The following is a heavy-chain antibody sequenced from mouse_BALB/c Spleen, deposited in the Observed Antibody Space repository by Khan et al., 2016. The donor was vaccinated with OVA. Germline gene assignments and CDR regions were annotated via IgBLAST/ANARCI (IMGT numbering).Heavy chain of an antibody. J-gene: IGHJ2*01. CDR1: GYTFTSYW. Sequence: QVRLQQSGAELATPGASVKMSCKASGYTFTSYWMHWIKQRPGQGLEWIGYINPTSGYTDYNPKFKDKATLTADKSSSTAYMQLSSLTSDDSAVYYCARDRIDYWGQGTALTVSS. CDR3: ARDRIDY. CDR2: INPTSGYT. V-gene: IGHV1-4*01.